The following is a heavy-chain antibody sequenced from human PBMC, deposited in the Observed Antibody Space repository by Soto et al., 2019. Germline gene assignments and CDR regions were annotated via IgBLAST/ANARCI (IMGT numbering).Heavy chain of an antibody. CDR3: GRVKNDYGDYVSFDY. CDR2: IIPIFGTA. D-gene: IGHD4-17*01. J-gene: IGHJ4*02. V-gene: IGHV1-69*13. CDR1: GGTLSGYA. Sequence: SVKVSCKASGGTLSGYAISWVRQAPGQGLEWMGGIIPIFGTANYAQKFQGRVTITADESTSTAYMEPSSLRSEDTAVYYCGRVKNDYGDYVSFDYWGQGTLVTVSS.